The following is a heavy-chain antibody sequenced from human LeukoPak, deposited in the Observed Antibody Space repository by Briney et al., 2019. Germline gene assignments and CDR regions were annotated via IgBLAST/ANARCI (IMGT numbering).Heavy chain of an antibody. Sequence: SETLSLTCAVYGGSFSGYYWSWIRQPPGKGLEWIGEINHSGSTNYNPSLKSRVTISVDTFENQFSLKLSSVTAADTAVYYCARAEPRSLRYYYYMDVWGKGTTVTVSS. CDR3: ARAEPRSLRYYYYMDV. V-gene: IGHV4-34*01. CDR1: GGSFSGYY. D-gene: IGHD6-13*01. CDR2: INHSGST. J-gene: IGHJ6*03.